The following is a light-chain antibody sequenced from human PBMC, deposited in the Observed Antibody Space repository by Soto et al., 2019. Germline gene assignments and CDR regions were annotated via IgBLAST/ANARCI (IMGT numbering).Light chain of an antibody. CDR3: SSNTSSSTYV. V-gene: IGLV2-14*01. Sequence: QSVLTQPASVSGSPGQSITISCTGTSSDVGGYNYVSWYQQHPGKAPKLMIYDVSNRPSRVSNRFSGSKSGNTASLTISGLQAEDEDDYYCSSNTSSSTYVFGTGTKVTVL. CDR2: DVS. CDR1: SSDVGGYNY. J-gene: IGLJ1*01.